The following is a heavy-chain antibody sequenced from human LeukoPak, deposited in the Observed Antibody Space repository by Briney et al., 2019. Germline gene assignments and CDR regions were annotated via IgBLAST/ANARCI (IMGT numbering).Heavy chain of an antibody. V-gene: IGHV3-64D*09. CDR1: GFTFSRYA. CDR2: INDNGRRT. Sequence: PGGSLRRSCSASGFTFSRYAMHWVRQAPGKGLEYVSGINDNGRRTHYGDSVKGRSSISRDDSKNTLHLQMATLRAEDTALYYCVKDVGGSYAFDYWGQGILVTVAS. CDR3: VKDVGGSYAFDY. J-gene: IGHJ4*02. D-gene: IGHD1-26*01.